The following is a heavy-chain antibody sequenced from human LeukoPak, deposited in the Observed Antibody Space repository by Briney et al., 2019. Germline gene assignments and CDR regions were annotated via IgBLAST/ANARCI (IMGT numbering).Heavy chain of an antibody. D-gene: IGHD2-15*01. V-gene: IGHV4-34*01. J-gene: IGHJ4*02. CDR1: GGSFSGYY. CDR2: INHSGST. CDR3: ARFPDCSGGSCSDY. Sequence: SETLSLTCAVYGGSFSGYYWSWIRQPPGKGLEWIGEINHSGSTNYNPSLKSRVTISVDTSKSQFSLKLSSVTAADTAVYYCARFPDCSGGSCSDYWGQGTLVTVSS.